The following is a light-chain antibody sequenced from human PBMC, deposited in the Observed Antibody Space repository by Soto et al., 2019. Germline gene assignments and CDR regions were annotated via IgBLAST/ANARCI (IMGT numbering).Light chain of an antibody. J-gene: IGKJ4*01. CDR3: QQYNNWPPLT. Sequence: EIVMTQSPATLSVSPGERATLSCRASQSVSSNLALYQQKPGQAPRILIYGASTRATCIPARFTGRGSGTEFTLNISSLQSEDFAVYYCQQYNNWPPLTFGGGPKVEI. CDR2: GAS. V-gene: IGKV3-15*01. CDR1: QSVSSN.